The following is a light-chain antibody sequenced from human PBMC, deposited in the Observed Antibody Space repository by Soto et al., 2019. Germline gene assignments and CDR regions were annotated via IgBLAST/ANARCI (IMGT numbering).Light chain of an antibody. J-gene: IGKJ3*01. CDR2: AAS. CDR3: LQHNSFPIT. Sequence: DLKMTQSPTSMSESVLARLTITCRASQGISNDLGWYQQKPGKAPKRLIYAASSLRSGVPSRFSGSGSGTEFTLTISSLQPEEFATYYCLQHNSFPITFGRGTKVDIK. CDR1: QGISND. V-gene: IGKV1-17*01.